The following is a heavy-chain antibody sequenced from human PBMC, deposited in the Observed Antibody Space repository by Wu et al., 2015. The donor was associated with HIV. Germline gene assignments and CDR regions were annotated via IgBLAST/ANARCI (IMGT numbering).Heavy chain of an antibody. Sequence: QVQLVQSGAEVKKPGASVKVSCKASGYTFTSYGISWVRQAPGQGLEWMGWISAYNGNTNYAQKLQGRVTMTTDTSTSTAYMELRSLRSDDTAVYYCARVYPYYYDSSGYYFDYFDYWGQGTLVTVSS. CDR2: ISAYNGNT. J-gene: IGHJ4*02. CDR1: GYTFTSYG. CDR3: ARVYPYYYDSSGYYFDYFDY. D-gene: IGHD3-22*01. V-gene: IGHV1-18*01.